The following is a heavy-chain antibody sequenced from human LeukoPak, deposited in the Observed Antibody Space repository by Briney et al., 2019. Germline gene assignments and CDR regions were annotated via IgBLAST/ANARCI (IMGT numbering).Heavy chain of an antibody. D-gene: IGHD6-13*01. CDR3: ASVLAAAGPFDY. Sequence: SETLSLTCTVSGGSISSSSYYWGWIRQPPGKGLEWIGSIYYSGSTYYNPSLKSRVTISVDTSKNQFSLKLSSVTAADTAAYYCASVLAAAGPFDYWGQGTLVTVSS. CDR2: IYYSGST. CDR1: GGSISSSSYY. J-gene: IGHJ4*02. V-gene: IGHV4-39*01.